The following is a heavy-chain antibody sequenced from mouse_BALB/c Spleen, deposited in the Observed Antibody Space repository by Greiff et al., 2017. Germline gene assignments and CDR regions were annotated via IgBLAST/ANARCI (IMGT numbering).Heavy chain of an antibody. CDR2: IYPYNGGT. CDR3: AIYYDYTWFAY. J-gene: IGHJ3*01. CDR1: GYTFTDYN. D-gene: IGHD2-4*01. V-gene: IGHV1S29*02. Sequence: EVKLQESGPELVKPGASVKISCKASGYTFTDYNMHWVKQSHGKSLEWIGYIYPYNGGTGYNQKFKSKATLTVDNSSSTAYMELRSLTSEDSAVYYCAIYYDYTWFAYWGQGTLVTVSA.